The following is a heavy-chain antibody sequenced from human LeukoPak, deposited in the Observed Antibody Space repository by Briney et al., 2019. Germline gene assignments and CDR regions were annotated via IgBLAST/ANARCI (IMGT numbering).Heavy chain of an antibody. D-gene: IGHD5-12*01. CDR3: ARSVSAYAGRGWFDP. CDR2: MYYTGTT. Sequence: TSETLSLTCSVSGGSIRSLGYSWGWTRQPPGKGLEWIASMYYTGTTYYNPSLKSRVTMSVDTSKNQFSLNLTSVTAADTAVFYCARSVSAYAGRGWFDPWGQGTLVTVSS. V-gene: IGHV4-39*07. CDR1: GGSIRSLGYS. J-gene: IGHJ5*02.